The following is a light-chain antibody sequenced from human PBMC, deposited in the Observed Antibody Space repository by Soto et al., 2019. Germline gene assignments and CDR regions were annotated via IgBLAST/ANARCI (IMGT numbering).Light chain of an antibody. J-gene: IGKJ2*02. CDR1: QSVSSSY. CDR3: QQYGSSPGT. CDR2: GAY. V-gene: IGKV3-20*01. Sequence: IVLTQSPGTLSLSPGEIATLSCRASQSVSSSYLAWYQQKPGQAPRLLIYGAYSRATGIPDRFSGSGSGPDFPLTISRLEPEDCAVYYCQQYGSSPGTFGQGNKLEIK.